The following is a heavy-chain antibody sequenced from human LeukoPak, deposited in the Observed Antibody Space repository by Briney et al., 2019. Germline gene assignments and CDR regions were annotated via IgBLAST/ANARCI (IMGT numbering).Heavy chain of an antibody. Sequence: GGSLRLSCAASGFTVSSNYMSWVRQDPGKGLEWVSVIYSGGSTYYADSVKGRFTISRYNSKNTLYLQMNSLRAEDTAVYYCASDLVVPAATPALYYYYGMDVWGKGTTVTVSS. J-gene: IGHJ6*04. CDR1: GFTVSSNY. CDR3: ASDLVVPAATPALYYYYGMDV. V-gene: IGHV3-53*01. CDR2: IYSGGST. D-gene: IGHD2-2*02.